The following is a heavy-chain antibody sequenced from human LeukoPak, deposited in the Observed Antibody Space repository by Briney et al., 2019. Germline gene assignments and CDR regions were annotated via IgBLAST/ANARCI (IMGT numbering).Heavy chain of an antibody. V-gene: IGHV3-74*01. J-gene: IGHJ4*02. CDR1: GFTFSSYA. Sequence: PGRSLRLSCAASGFTFSSYAMHWVRQAPGKGLVWVSRINSDGSSTSYADSVKGRFTISRDNAKNTLYLQMNSLRAEDTAVYYCARERCSSTSCYGFDYWGQGTLVTVSS. CDR3: ARERCSSTSCYGFDY. CDR2: INSDGSST. D-gene: IGHD2-2*01.